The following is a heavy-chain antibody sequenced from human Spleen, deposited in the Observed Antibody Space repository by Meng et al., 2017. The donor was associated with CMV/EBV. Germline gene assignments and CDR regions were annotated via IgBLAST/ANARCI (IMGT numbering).Heavy chain of an antibody. D-gene: IGHD6-13*01. CDR1: GFTFSDYY. CDR3: ARGIQYWSSSGRFASYGMDV. CDR2: ISSSGSTI. Sequence: GESLKISCAASGFTFSDYYMSWIRQAPGKGLEWVSYISSSGSTIYYADSVKGRFTISRDNAKNSLYLQMNSLRAEDTAVYYCARGIQYWSSSGRFASYGMDVWGPGTTVTVSS. J-gene: IGHJ6*02. V-gene: IGHV3-11*04.